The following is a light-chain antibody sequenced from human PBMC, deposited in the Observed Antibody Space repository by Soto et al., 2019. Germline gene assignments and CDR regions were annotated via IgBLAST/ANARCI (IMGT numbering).Light chain of an antibody. J-gene: IGKJ5*01. V-gene: IGKV1-27*01. CDR1: QDISGY. CDR2: SAS. Sequence: DIQMTPSPSSLSASVGDRVTITCRASQDISGYLAWYQQKPGKVPKLLIYSASTLQSGVPSRFSGSGSGTDFTLTISSLQPEDVATYYCQKFNTAPLTFGQGTRLEIK. CDR3: QKFNTAPLT.